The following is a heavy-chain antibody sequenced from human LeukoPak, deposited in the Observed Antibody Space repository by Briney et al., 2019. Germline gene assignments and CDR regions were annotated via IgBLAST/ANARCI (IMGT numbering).Heavy chain of an antibody. D-gene: IGHD3-10*01. CDR1: GFTFSRYN. CDR3: AKDDAWLRFGE. V-gene: IGHV3-23*01. Sequence: TGGSLRLSCAASGFTFSRYNMNWVRQAPGKGLEWVSGISPSGDITYYADSVKGRFTISRDNSKNTLYLEVISLTAEDTAVYYCAKDDAWLRFGEWSQGTLVTVSS. J-gene: IGHJ4*02. CDR2: ISPSGDIT.